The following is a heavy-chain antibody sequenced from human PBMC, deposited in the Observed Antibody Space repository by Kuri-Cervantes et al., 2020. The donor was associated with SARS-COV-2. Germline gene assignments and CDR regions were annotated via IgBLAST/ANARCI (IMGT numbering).Heavy chain of an antibody. CDR3: ARTKSTASTFDY. V-gene: IGHV3-74*01. D-gene: IGHD6-6*01. CDR1: GFTFSSHW. J-gene: IGHJ4*02. CDR2: INPDGSYT. Sequence: GESLKISCAASGFTFSSHWIHWVRQAPGKGLVWVSRINPDGSYTNNADSVKGRFTLSRDNAKNMLFLQMNSLRAEDTAVYYCARTKSTASTFDYWGQGTLVTVSS.